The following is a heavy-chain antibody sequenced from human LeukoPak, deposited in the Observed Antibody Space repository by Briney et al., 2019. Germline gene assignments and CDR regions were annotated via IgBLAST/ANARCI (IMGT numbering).Heavy chain of an antibody. J-gene: IGHJ6*03. CDR1: GFTFSSYG. D-gene: IGHD5-12*01. Sequence: GGSLRLSCAASGFTFSSYGMSWVRQAPGKGLEWVSAISGSGGSTYYADSVKGRFTISRDNSKNTLYLQMNSLRAEDTAVYYCARYNSGYDFYYYYYMDVWGKGTTVTVSS. CDR2: ISGSGGST. V-gene: IGHV3-23*01. CDR3: ARYNSGYDFYYYYYMDV.